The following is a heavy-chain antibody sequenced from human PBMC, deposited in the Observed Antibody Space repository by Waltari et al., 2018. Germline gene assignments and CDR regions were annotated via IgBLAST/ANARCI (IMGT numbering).Heavy chain of an antibody. Sequence: VQLRESGPGMVKPLETLSLNCAVSGGSINTGYYSPWNWPRQPPGKGLEWIGFFQDRGKPKYNPSLKGRVAISIDTSKNQYSLRLTSVTVADTATYYCARGQWGAAGTQEWYYFDLWGRGTLVTVSS. J-gene: IGHJ2*01. CDR3: ARGQWGAAGTQEWYYFDL. CDR1: GGSINTGYYS. CDR2: FQDRGKP. V-gene: IGHV4-61*01. D-gene: IGHD3-3*01.